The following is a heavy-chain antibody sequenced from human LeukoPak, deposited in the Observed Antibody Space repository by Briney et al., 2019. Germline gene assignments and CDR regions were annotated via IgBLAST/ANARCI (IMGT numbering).Heavy chain of an antibody. CDR2: ISGSGGST. J-gene: IGHJ6*04. V-gene: IGHV3-23*01. Sequence: GRSLRLSCAASGFTFSTNAMHWVRQAPGKGLEWVSAISGSGGSTYYADSVKGRFTISRDNSKNTLYLQVSSLRAEDTAVYYCAKATSKFWSGPDVWGKGTSVTVSS. D-gene: IGHD3-3*01. CDR3: AKATSKFWSGPDV. CDR1: GFTFSTNA.